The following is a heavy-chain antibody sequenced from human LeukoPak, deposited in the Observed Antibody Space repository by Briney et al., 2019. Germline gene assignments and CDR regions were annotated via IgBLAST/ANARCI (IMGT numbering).Heavy chain of an antibody. CDR2: ISGSGGST. D-gene: IGHD3-9*01. CDR1: GFTFSNHG. V-gene: IGHV3-23*01. J-gene: IGHJ5*02. Sequence: GGSLRFSCAASGFTFSNHGMTWVRQAPGKGLEWVSAISGSGGSTYYADSVRGRFTISRDNSKNTMYLQMNSLRAGDTAIYHCATEPYYDIFTTGWFDPWGQGTLVTVSS. CDR3: ATEPYYDIFTTGWFDP.